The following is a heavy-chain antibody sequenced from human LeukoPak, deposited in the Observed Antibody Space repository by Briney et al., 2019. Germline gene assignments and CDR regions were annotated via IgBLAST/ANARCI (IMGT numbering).Heavy chain of an antibody. CDR1: GYTFTGYY. D-gene: IGHD5-18*01. Sequence: AASVKVSCKASGYTFTGYYMHWVRQAPGQGLEWMGWINPNSGDTSYAQKFQGRVTMTRDTPITTAFMELSTLKSDDTAVYYCSTRRGYNFGSDSWGQGTLVTVSS. CDR2: INPNSGDT. CDR3: STRRGYNFGSDS. J-gene: IGHJ4*02. V-gene: IGHV1-2*02.